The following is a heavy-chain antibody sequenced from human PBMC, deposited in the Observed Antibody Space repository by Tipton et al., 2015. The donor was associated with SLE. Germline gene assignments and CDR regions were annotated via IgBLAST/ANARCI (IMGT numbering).Heavy chain of an antibody. D-gene: IGHD5/OR15-5a*01. J-gene: IGHJ1*01. CDR2: IYYSGST. Sequence: LRLSCTVSGGSISSSSYYWGWIRQPPGKGLEWIGSIYYSGSTYYNPSLKSRVTISVDTSKNQFSLKLSSVTAADTAVYYCARGFYETGSFQHWGQGTLVTVSS. V-gene: IGHV4-39*07. CDR1: GGSISSSSYY. CDR3: ARGFYETGSFQH.